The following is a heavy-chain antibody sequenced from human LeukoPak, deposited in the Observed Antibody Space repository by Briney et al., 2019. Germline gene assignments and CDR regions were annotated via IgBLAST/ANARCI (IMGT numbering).Heavy chain of an antibody. J-gene: IGHJ6*02. D-gene: IGHD2-15*01. CDR1: GFTFSSYW. CDR3: ARDWWPVDGAGGMDV. Sequence: GGSLRPSCAASGFTFSSYWMSWVRQAPGKGLEWVANIKQDGSEKYYVDSVKGRFTISRDNAKNSLYLQMNSLRAEDTAVYYCARDWWPVDGAGGMDVWGQGTTVTVSS. V-gene: IGHV3-7*01. CDR2: IKQDGSEK.